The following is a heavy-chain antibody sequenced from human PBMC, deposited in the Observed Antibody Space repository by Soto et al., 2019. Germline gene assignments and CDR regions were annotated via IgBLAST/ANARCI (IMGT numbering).Heavy chain of an antibody. CDR3: SSRITDAPT. CDR1: GGSISSGW. J-gene: IGHJ5*02. Sequence: QVRLQESGPGLLKPSGPLSLTCAVSGGSISSGWWTWVRQPPGKGLEWIGEILYSGTTNYNSSLNSRVTISIDNSKKQFSLILSSVTAADTAVYYCSSRITDAPTWGQGTLVTVSS. V-gene: IGHV4-4*02. CDR2: ILYSGTT. D-gene: IGHD2-2*01.